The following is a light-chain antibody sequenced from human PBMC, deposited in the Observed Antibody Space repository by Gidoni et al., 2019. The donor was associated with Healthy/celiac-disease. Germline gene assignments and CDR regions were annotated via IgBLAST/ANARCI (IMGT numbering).Light chain of an antibody. J-gene: IGKJ2*01. V-gene: IGKV1-5*03. CDR2: TAS. CDR1: QISSSW. Sequence: IQMTQSPSTLSASVGDRVSITCRSSQISSSWLAWYQQKPGNAPKLLIYTASSLESVVPSRFSGSSSGTEFTLIISSLQPDDFATYYCQQYNSYSYTFGQGTKLEIK. CDR3: QQYNSYSYT.